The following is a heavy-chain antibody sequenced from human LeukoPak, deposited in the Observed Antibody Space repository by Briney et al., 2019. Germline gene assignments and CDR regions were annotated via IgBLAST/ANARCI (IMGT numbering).Heavy chain of an antibody. CDR2: INTSGNS. CDR3: ARSICSCTSCYSHSVGALIDNWFDP. Sequence: PSETLSLTCTVSGGSISSGSYYWSWIRQPAGKGLEWIGRINTSGNSHYNPSLKSRVTMSVDTSTNQFSLKLSSVTAADTAVYYCARSICSCTSCYSHSVGALIDNWFDPWGQGTLVTVSS. J-gene: IGHJ5*02. D-gene: IGHD2-2*01. CDR1: GGSISSGSYY. V-gene: IGHV4-61*02.